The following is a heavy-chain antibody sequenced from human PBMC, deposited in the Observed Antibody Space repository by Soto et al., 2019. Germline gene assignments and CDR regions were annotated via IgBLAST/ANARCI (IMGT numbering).Heavy chain of an antibody. V-gene: IGHV3-30*18. CDR2: ISFDGSNK. Sequence: GGSLRLSCAASGFTFSSYGMHWVRQAPGKGLEGVAVISFDGSNKYYADSVKGRLTSSRDNSKNTLYLQMNSLRAEDTAVYYCAKDQVNRKDILEWSADTTQHQYYYGMDVWGQGTTVTVSS. J-gene: IGHJ6*02. D-gene: IGHD3-3*01. CDR3: AKDQVNRKDILEWSADTTQHQYYYGMDV. CDR1: GFTFSSYG.